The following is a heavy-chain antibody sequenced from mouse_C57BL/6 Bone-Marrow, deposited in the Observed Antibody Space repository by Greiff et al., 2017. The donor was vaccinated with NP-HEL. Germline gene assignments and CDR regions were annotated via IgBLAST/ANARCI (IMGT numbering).Heavy chain of an antibody. D-gene: IGHD2-4*01. Sequence: QVQLQQPEAELVRPGSSVKLSCKASGYTFTSYWMHWVKQRPIQGLEWIGNIDPSDSETHYNQKFKDKATLTVDKSSSTAYMQLSSLTSEDSAVYYCARSRIYYDFFWFAYWGQGTLVTVSA. CDR3: ARSRIYYDFFWFAY. CDR1: GYTFTSYW. CDR2: IDPSDSET. J-gene: IGHJ3*01. V-gene: IGHV1-52*01.